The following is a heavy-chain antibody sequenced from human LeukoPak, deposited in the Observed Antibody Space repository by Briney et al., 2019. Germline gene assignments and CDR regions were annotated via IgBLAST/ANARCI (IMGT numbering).Heavy chain of an antibody. CDR3: ARVDGSRVPAGDY. D-gene: IGHD3-10*01. CDR1: GFTFSSYG. Sequence: PGGSLRLSCAASGFTFSSYGMSWVRQAPGKGLEWVSAISGSGGSTYYADSVKGRFTISRDNSKNTLYLQMNSLRAEDTAVYYCARVDGSRVPAGDYWGQGTLVTVSS. CDR2: ISGSGGST. J-gene: IGHJ4*02. V-gene: IGHV3-23*01.